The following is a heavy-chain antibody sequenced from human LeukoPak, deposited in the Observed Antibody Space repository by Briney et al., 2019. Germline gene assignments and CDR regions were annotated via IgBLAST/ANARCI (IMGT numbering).Heavy chain of an antibody. J-gene: IGHJ4*02. V-gene: IGHV1-18*01. CDR3: ARDRGSYYDSSGYYYGY. CDR2: ISAHNGNT. Sequence: GASVKVSCKASAYTFTNYGIAWVRQAPGQGLEWMGWISAHNGNTNYAQNLQGRVTMTTDTSTSTAYMELRSLASDDTAVYYCARDRGSYYDSSGYYYGYWGQGTLVTVSS. CDR1: AYTFTNYG. D-gene: IGHD3-22*01.